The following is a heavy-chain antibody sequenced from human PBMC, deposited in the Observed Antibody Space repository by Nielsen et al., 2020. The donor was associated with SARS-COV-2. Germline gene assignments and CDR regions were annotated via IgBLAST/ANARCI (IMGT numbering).Heavy chain of an antibody. CDR2: IYYSGST. Sequence: GSLRLSCTVSGGSISSYYWGWIRQPPGKGLEWIGSIYYSGSTYYNPSLKSRVTISVDTSKNQFSLKLSSVTAADTAVYYCASRGYYYDSSGYLPWGQGTLVTVSS. J-gene: IGHJ5*02. CDR1: GGSISSYY. D-gene: IGHD3-22*01. CDR3: ASRGYYYDSSGYLP. V-gene: IGHV4-39*01.